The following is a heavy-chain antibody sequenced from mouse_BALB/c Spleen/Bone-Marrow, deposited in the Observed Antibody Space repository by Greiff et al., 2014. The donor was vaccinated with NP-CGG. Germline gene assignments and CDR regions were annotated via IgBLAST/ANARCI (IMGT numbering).Heavy chain of an antibody. V-gene: IGHV1-7*01. J-gene: IGHJ3*01. D-gene: IGHD2-4*01. Sequence: VKLMESGAELAKPGASVKMSCKASGYTFTSYWTHWVKQRPGQGLEWIGYIYPSTGYTEHNQKFKDKAIMTADKSSSTAYMQLSSLTSEDSAVYYCARDDYAYWGQGTLVTVSA. CDR1: GYTFTSYW. CDR3: ARDDYAY. CDR2: IYPSTGYT.